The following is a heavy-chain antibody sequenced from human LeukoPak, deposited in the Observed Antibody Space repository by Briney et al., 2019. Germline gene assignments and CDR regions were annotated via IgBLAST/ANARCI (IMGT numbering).Heavy chain of an antibody. CDR1: GYSFTSYW. J-gene: IGHJ6*02. V-gene: IGHV5-51*01. CDR2: IYPGDSDT. D-gene: IGHD1-26*01. Sequence: PGESLKISCEGSGYSFTSYWIGWVRQMPGKGLEWMGIIYPGDSDTRYSPSFQGQVTISADKSISTAYLQWSSLKASDTAMYYCARLGGVGATYYYYYGMDVWGQGTTVTVSS. CDR3: ARLGGVGATYYYYYGMDV.